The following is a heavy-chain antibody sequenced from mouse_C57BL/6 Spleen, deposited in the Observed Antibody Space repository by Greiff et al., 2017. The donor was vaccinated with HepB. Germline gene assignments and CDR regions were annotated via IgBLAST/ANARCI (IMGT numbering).Heavy chain of an antibody. CDR3: ARDSKRAMDY. V-gene: IGHV1-26*01. CDR1: GYTFTDYY. CDR2: INPNNGGT. Sequence: EVQLQQSGPELVKPGASVKISCKASGYTFTDYYMNWVSKSQGKSLEGIGEINPNNGGTSYNQKFKGKATLTVDKSSSTAYMELRSLTSEDSAVYYGARDSKRAMDYWGQGTSVTVSS. J-gene: IGHJ4*01. D-gene: IGHD2-5*01.